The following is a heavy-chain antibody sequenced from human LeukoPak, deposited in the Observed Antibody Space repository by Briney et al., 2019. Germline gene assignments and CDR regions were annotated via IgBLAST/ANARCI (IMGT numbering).Heavy chain of an antibody. Sequence: SETLSLTCTVSGGSISRGGYYWSWIRQHPGKGLEWIGYIYYSGSTYYNPSLKSRVTISVDTSKNQFSLKLSSVTAADTAVYYCARGYHYDRGNDAFDIWGQGTMVTVSS. J-gene: IGHJ3*02. CDR3: ARGYHYDRGNDAFDI. V-gene: IGHV4-31*03. D-gene: IGHD3-22*01. CDR2: IYYSGST. CDR1: GGSISRGGYY.